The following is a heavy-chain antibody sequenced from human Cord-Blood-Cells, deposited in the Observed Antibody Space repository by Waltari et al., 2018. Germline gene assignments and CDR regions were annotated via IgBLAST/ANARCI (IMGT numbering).Heavy chain of an antibody. V-gene: IGHV4-4*02. CDR1: GGSISSSNW. D-gene: IGHD3-3*01. CDR3: ARRVFLEWLRDDAFDI. CDR2: IYHSGST. Sequence: QVQPQASGPGLVKPSGTLYPTCAVSGGSISSSNWWSWVRELPGKGLEWSGEIYHSGSTNYNPSLKSRVTISVDKSKNQFSLKLSSVTAADTAVYYCARRVFLEWLRDDAFDIWGQGTMVTVPS. J-gene: IGHJ3*02.